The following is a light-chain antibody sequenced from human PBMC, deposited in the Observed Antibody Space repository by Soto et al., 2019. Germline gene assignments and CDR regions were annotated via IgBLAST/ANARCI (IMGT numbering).Light chain of an antibody. CDR1: QSVSSSY. V-gene: IGKV3-20*01. J-gene: IGKJ5*01. Sequence: EIVLTQSPGTLSLSPGERATLSCRASQSVSSSYLAWDQQKRGQAPRLLIYGASTRATGIPDNFSGSGSGTDFTLAINRLEPEDFAVYYCQQYGSSPITFGQGTRLEIK. CDR2: GAS. CDR3: QQYGSSPIT.